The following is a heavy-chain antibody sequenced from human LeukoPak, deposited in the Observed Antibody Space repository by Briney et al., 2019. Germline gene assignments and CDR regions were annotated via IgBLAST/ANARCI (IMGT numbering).Heavy chain of an antibody. CDR3: ARGVYGSGMGRRAIDI. Sequence: SETLSLTCAVYGGSFSNYYWSWIRQPPGKGLEWIGEINHSGSTNYNPSLKSRVTMSVDTSKNQFSLKLSSVTAADTAVYYCARGVYGSGMGRRAIDIWGQGTMVTVSS. CDR1: GGSFSNYY. J-gene: IGHJ3*02. V-gene: IGHV4-34*01. D-gene: IGHD3-10*01. CDR2: INHSGST.